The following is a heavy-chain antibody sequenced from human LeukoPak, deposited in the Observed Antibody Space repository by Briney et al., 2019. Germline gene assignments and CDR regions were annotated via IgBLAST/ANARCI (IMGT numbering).Heavy chain of an antibody. D-gene: IGHD6-13*01. CDR1: GFTFSSYG. Sequence: PGGSLRLSCVASGFTFSSYGMSWVRQPPGKGLEWVSAINGGHTYYADSVKGRFTISRDDSKNTVFLQMNSLGAEDTAVYYCAKEAAGIAAAENWGQGTLVTVSS. J-gene: IGHJ4*02. V-gene: IGHV3-23*01. CDR2: INGGHT. CDR3: AKEAAGIAAAEN.